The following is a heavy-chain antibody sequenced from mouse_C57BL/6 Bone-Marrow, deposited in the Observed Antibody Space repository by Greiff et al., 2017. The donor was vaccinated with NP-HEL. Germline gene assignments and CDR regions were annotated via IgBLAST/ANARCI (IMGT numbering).Heavy chain of an antibody. CDR1: GFTFSSYA. Sequence: EVKLVESGGGLVKPGGSLKLSCAASGFTFSSYAMSWVRQTPEKRLEWVATISGGGSYTYYPDNVKGRFTISRDNAKNNLYLQMSHLKSEDTAMYYCARDFPIYYDYDVGFAYWGQGTLVTVSA. CDR3: ARDFPIYYDYDVGFAY. V-gene: IGHV5-4*01. CDR2: ISGGGSYT. J-gene: IGHJ3*01. D-gene: IGHD2-4*01.